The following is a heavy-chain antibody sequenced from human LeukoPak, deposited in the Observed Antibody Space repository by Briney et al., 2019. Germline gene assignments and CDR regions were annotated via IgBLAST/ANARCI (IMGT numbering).Heavy chain of an antibody. Sequence: GRSLMLSCAASGLPFSSYTMHWVRQAPGKGLEWVTFISHDGTNQDYADSVKGRFTVSRDNSKNTVFLQMNSLRPEDTAVYYCARLLVLAATEGFEFWGQGTVVTVSS. CDR1: GLPFSSYT. J-gene: IGHJ4*02. CDR3: ARLLVLAATEGFEF. V-gene: IGHV3-30-3*01. D-gene: IGHD2-15*01. CDR2: ISHDGTNQ.